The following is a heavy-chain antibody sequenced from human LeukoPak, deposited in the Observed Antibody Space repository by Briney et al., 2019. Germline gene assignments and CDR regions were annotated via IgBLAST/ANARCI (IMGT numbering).Heavy chain of an antibody. D-gene: IGHD1-26*01. CDR3: ARVGGSYLVGRFFDY. CDR1: GGTFSSYA. J-gene: IGHJ4*02. Sequence: ASVKVSCKASGGTFSSYAISWVRQAPGQGLEWMGRINPNSGGTNYAQKFQGRVTMTRDTSISTAYMELSRLRSDDTAEYYCARVGGSYLVGRFFDYWGQGTLVTVSS. V-gene: IGHV1-2*06. CDR2: INPNSGGT.